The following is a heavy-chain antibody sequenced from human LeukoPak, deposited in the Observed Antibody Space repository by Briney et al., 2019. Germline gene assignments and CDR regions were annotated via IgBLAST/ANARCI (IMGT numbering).Heavy chain of an antibody. CDR3: ARDLSAAFDF. J-gene: IGHJ4*02. Sequence: GGSLRLSCAASGFPFSSYGMHWVRQAPGKGLEWVTRLVYDARSDYANSVKGRFSISRDDSKNTLFLDMSNLRVEDTALYYCARDLSAAFDFWGQGVLVTVSS. CDR2: LVYDARS. D-gene: IGHD6-19*01. V-gene: IGHV3-33*01. CDR1: GFPFSSYG.